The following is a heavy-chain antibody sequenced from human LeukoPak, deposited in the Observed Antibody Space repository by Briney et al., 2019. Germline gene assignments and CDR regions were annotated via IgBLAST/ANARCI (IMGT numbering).Heavy chain of an antibody. D-gene: IGHD3-10*01. V-gene: IGHV3-21*01. Sequence: PGGSLRLSCAASGFTFSSYSMNWVRQAPGKGLEWVSSISSSSSYIYYADSVKGRFTISRDNAKNSLYLQMNSLRAEDTAVYYCARVGFGELQTFFDYWGQGTLVTVSS. CDR3: ARVGFGELQTFFDY. CDR1: GFTFSSYS. CDR2: ISSSSSYI. J-gene: IGHJ4*02.